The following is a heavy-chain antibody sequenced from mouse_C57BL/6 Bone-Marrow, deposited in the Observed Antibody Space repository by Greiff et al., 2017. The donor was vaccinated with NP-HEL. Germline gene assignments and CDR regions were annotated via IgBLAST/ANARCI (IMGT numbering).Heavy chain of an antibody. CDR1: GYSFTGYY. CDR2: INPSTGGT. V-gene: IGHV1-42*01. D-gene: IGHD1-1*01. CDR3: ARHYGSSYDWYFDV. Sequence: VQLKQSGPELVKPGASVKISCKASGYSFTGYYMNWVKQSPEKSLEWIGEINPSTGGTTYNQKFKAKATLTVDKSSSTAYMQLKSLTSEDSSVYYCARHYGSSYDWYFDVWGTGTTVTVSS. J-gene: IGHJ1*03.